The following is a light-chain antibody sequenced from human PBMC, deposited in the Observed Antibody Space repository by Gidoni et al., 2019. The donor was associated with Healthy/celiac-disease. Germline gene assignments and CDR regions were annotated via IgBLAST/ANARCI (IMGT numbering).Light chain of an antibody. CDR2: WAS. Sequence: DIVMTQSPDSLAVSLGERATINCKSSPSVLYSSNNKNFLAWYQQKPGQPPKLLIYWASTRESGVPDRFSGSGSGTDFTLTISSLQAEDVAVYYCQQDYSTAWTFGKGTKVEIK. CDR3: QQDYSTAWT. J-gene: IGKJ1*01. V-gene: IGKV4-1*01. CDR1: PSVLYSSNNKNF.